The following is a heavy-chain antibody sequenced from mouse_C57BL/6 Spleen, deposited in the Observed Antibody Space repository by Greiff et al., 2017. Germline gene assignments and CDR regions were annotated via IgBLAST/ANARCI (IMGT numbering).Heavy chain of an antibody. Sequence: VQLQQSGAELARPGASVKLSCKASGYTFTSYGISWVKQRTGQGLEWIGEIYPRSGNTYYNEKFKGKATLTADKSSSTAYMGLRSLTSEDSAVYFCARLSTDYFDYWGQGTTLTVSS. CDR2: IYPRSGNT. CDR3: ARLSTDYFDY. CDR1: GYTFTSYG. D-gene: IGHD5-1*01. J-gene: IGHJ2*01. V-gene: IGHV1-81*01.